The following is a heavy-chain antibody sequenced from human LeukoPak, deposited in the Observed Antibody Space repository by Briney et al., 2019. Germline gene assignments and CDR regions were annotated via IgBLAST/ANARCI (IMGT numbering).Heavy chain of an antibody. V-gene: IGHV1-69*05. CDR1: GYTFTSYG. CDR3: ARDWSLRGYFDY. D-gene: IGHD3-3*01. J-gene: IGHJ4*02. CDR2: IIPIFGTA. Sequence: ASVKVSCKASGYTFTSYGISWVRQAPGQGLEWMGGIIPIFGTANYAQKFQGRVTITRDTSASTAYMELSSLRSEDTAVYYCARDWSLRGYFDYWGQGTLVTVSS.